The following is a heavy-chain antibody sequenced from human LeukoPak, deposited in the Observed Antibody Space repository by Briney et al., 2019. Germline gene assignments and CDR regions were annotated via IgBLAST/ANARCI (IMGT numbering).Heavy chain of an antibody. D-gene: IGHD3-22*01. CDR1: GFTFSSYA. CDR2: ISGSGGST. Sequence: GGSLRLSCAASGFTFSSYAMSWVRQAPGKGLEWVSAISGSGGSTYYADSVKGRFTISRDNSKNTLYLRMNSLRAEDTAVYYCAKRALGNTYYYDSSGYYRDWGQGTLVTVSS. CDR3: AKRALGNTYYYDSSGYYRD. V-gene: IGHV3-23*01. J-gene: IGHJ4*02.